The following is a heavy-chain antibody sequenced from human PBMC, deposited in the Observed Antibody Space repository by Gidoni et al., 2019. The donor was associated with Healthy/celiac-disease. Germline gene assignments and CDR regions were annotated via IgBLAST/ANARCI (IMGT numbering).Heavy chain of an antibody. J-gene: IGHJ4*02. CDR1: GFTFGGYE. D-gene: IGHD6-6*01. Sequence: EVQLVESGGGWVQPGGSLRLHWTASGFTFGGYERNWDRQAPGRGRECLEHSSISGTTINYADSVKVLFTIFRDKVTISLYLQRNCLRAEDTAVYACAAPYSSSSCCALGVGQTDDYWGQGTLVTVSS. CDR2: SSISGTTI. V-gene: IGHV3-48*03. CDR3: AAPYSSSSCCALGVGQTDDY.